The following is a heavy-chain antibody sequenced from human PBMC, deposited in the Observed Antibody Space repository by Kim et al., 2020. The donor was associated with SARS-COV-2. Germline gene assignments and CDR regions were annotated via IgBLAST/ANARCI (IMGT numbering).Heavy chain of an antibody. V-gene: IGHV3-30*04. Sequence: GGSLRLSCVASRFTFSSYAMHWVRQAPGKGLEWVAVISYDGSNGYYADSVKGRFTISRDNSKNTLYLQVNRLRADDTAVYYCARDADPLGYCSSTSCENDWYFDLWGRGTLVTVSS. CDR2: ISYDGSNG. D-gene: IGHD2-2*01. CDR1: RFTFSSYA. CDR3: ARDADPLGYCSSTSCENDWYFDL. J-gene: IGHJ2*01.